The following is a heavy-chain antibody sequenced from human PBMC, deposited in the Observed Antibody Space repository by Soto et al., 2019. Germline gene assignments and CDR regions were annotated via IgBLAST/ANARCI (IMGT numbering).Heavy chain of an antibody. CDR1: GGSITTSGYW. V-gene: IGHV4-39*01. D-gene: IGHD4-17*01. Sequence: SETLSLTCTVSGGSITTSGYWWSWLRQPPGKGLEWIATIYSDGNTFYSPSLKSRVTISADTSKNQFSLTVISVTAADTAVYYCGKRSYGEPFDPWGQGTLVTVSS. CDR3: GKRSYGEPFDP. J-gene: IGHJ5*02. CDR2: IYSDGNT.